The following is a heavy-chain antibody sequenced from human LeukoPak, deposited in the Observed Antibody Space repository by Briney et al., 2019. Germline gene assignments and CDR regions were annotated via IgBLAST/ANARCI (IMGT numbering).Heavy chain of an antibody. CDR2: IYFNGNI. Sequence: TSETLSLTCAVSGGSIRSNNHYWGWIRQPPGKGLEWIGNIYFNGNIAYNPSLQSRVTISVDTSKNQFSLRLNSVTSADTAMYYCARVELIVALPTSFDPWGQGTLVTVSS. CDR3: ARVELIVALPTSFDP. D-gene: IGHD5-12*01. V-gene: IGHV4-39*07. J-gene: IGHJ5*02. CDR1: GGSIRSNNHY.